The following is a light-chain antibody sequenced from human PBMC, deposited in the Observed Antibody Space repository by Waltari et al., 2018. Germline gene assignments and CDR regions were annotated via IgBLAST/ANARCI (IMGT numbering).Light chain of an antibody. J-gene: IGLJ1*01. Sequence: QSALTQPRSVSGSLGQSVAISCTGTSPDGGGFNSAPSYQQPPGNAPKLIIYDVTKRPSGVPDEFSGSKSGNTASLTISGLQPEHEANYYCFSYAGSDTYVFGTGTEVTVL. CDR1: SPDGGGFNS. CDR2: DVT. CDR3: FSYAGSDTYV. V-gene: IGLV2-11*01.